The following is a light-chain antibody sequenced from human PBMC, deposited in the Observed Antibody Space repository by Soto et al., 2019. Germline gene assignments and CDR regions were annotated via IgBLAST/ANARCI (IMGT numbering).Light chain of an antibody. CDR1: SSDIGGYNY. Sequence: QSVLTQPASVSGSPGQSITISCTGTSSDIGGYNYVSWYQQHPGKAPKLMISDVSKRPSGVSNRFSGSKSGNTASLTISGLQAEDEAEYYCSSYTSSSTLDVVFGGGTKLTIL. J-gene: IGLJ2*01. V-gene: IGLV2-14*01. CDR2: DVS. CDR3: SSYTSSSTLDVV.